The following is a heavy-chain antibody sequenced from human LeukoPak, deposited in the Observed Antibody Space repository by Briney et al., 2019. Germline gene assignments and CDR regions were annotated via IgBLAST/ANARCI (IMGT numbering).Heavy chain of an antibody. D-gene: IGHD2-15*01. J-gene: IGHJ4*02. Sequence: SETLSLTCTVSGGSISRGDNYWSWIRQPPGKGLEWIGEINHSGSTNYNPSLKSRVTISVDTSKNQFSLKLSSVTAADTAVYFCARESSSGGSCFDYWGQGTLVTVSS. CDR3: ARESSSGGSCFDY. CDR2: INHSGST. V-gene: IGHV4-39*07. CDR1: GGSISRGDNY.